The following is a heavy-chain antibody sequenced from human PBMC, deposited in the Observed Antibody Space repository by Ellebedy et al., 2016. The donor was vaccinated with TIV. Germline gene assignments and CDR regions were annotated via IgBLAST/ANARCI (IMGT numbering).Heavy chain of an antibody. CDR1: GFTFSSYA. CDR2: ISGSGGST. D-gene: IGHD3-9*01. V-gene: IGHV3-23*01. J-gene: IGHJ4*02. Sequence: GESLKISCAASGFTFSSYAMSWVRQAPGKGLEWVSAISGSGGSTYYADSVKGRFTISRDNSKNTLYLQMNSLRAEDTAVYYCAKDDGLRYCDWLGDPDYWGQGTLVTVSS. CDR3: AKDDGLRYCDWLGDPDY.